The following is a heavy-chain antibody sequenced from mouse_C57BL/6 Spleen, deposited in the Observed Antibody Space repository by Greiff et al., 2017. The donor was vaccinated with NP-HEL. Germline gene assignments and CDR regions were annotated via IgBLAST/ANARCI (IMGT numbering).Heavy chain of an antibody. CDR1: GYSITSGYY. CDR3: ASVHYYGSSTFAY. D-gene: IGHD1-1*01. J-gene: IGHJ3*01. Sequence: EVQLQESGPGLVKPSQSLSLTCSVTGYSITSGYYWNWIRQFPGNKLEWMGYISYDGRNNYNPSLKNRISITRDTSKNQFFLQLNSVTTEGTATYYCASVHYYGSSTFAYWGQGTLVTVSA. CDR2: ISYDGRN. V-gene: IGHV3-6*01.